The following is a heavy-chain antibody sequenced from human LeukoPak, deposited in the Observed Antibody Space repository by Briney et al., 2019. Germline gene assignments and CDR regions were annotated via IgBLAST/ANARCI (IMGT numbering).Heavy chain of an antibody. V-gene: IGHV3-23*01. D-gene: IGHD3-22*01. J-gene: IGHJ4*02. CDR2: ISGSGGST. CDR1: GFTFSSYV. CDR3: AKVEHYYDSSGYLYYFDY. Sequence: PGGSLRLSCAASGFTFSSYVMSWVRQAPGKGLEWVSTISGSGGSTYYADSVKGRFTISRDISKNTLYLQMNSLRAEDTAVYYCAKVEHYYDSSGYLYYFDYWGQGTLVTVSS.